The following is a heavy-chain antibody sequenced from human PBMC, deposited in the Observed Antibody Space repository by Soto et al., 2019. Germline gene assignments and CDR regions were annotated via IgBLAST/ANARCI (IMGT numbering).Heavy chain of an antibody. CDR2: ISDGGST. V-gene: IGHV4-59*01. J-gene: IGHJ6*02. Sequence: PSETLSLTCNVSGGSIYTYYWNWIRQSPGTGMEWIGYISDGGSTNYNHSLKGQGTISVDTSKTQDSLNLNPVTAAATARYVCAGYAYSYYHGMDVWGQGTTVTVYS. CDR1: GGSIYTYY. CDR3: AGYAYSYYHGMDV. D-gene: IGHD2-2*01.